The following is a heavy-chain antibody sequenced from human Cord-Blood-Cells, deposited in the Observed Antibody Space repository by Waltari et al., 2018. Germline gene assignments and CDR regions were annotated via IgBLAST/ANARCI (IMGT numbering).Heavy chain of an antibody. V-gene: IGHV3-73*02. CDR2: IRSKANSYAT. J-gene: IGHJ4*02. Sequence: EVQLVESGGGLVHPGGSLKLSCSASGVTFSVLGMPCVRRASGKGLEWVGRIRSKANSYATAYAASVKGRFTISRDDSKNTAYLQMNSLKTEDTAVYYCTPGYCSSTSCFDYWGQGTLVTVSS. CDR3: TPGYCSSTSCFDY. D-gene: IGHD2-2*03. CDR1: GVTFSVLG.